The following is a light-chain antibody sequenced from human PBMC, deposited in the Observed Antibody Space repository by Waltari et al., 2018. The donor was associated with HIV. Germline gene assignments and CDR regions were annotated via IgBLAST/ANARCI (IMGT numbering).Light chain of an antibody. CDR2: DTS. CDR1: QGISSY. Sequence: EIVLTQSPATLSLSPGERATLSCRASQGISSYLAWFQQRPGQAPRLLLYDTSNRATGIPARFSGSGSGTDFTLTITSLEPEDFAVYYCQQRSNWPLTFGGGTKVEIK. J-gene: IGKJ4*01. V-gene: IGKV3-11*01. CDR3: QQRSNWPLT.